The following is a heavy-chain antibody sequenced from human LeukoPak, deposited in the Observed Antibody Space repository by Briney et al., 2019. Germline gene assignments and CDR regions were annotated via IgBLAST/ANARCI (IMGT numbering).Heavy chain of an antibody. CDR2: ISGSGGST. D-gene: IGHD1-26*01. CDR1: GFTFSSYA. V-gene: IGHV3-23*01. J-gene: IGHJ4*02. Sequence: GGSLRLSCAASGFTFSSYAMSWVRQAPGKGLEWVSAISGSGGSTYYADSAEGRFTISRDNSKNTLYLQMNSLRAGDTAVYYCAKDPIFSGSYGVFDYWGLGTLVTVSS. CDR3: AKDPIFSGSYGVFDY.